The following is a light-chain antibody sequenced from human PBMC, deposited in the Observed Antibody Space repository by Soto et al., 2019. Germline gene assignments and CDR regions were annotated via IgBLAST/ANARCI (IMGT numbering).Light chain of an antibody. J-gene: IGKJ4*01. Sequence: DLQMTQSPSSLSASVVDRVTITCQASHDITNYLNWYQQKPGKGPRLLIYGASNLETGVPSRFSGSGSGTDFTLTISSLQPDEVATYYCQKCNSTPLTVGGGTKVDIK. CDR1: HDITNY. CDR2: GAS. CDR3: QKCNSTPLT. V-gene: IGKV1-33*01.